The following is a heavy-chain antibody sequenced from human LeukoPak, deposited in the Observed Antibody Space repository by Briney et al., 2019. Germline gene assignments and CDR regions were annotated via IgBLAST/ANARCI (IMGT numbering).Heavy chain of an antibody. CDR2: IDRDGNIT. Sequence: PGGSLRLSCAASGFSFSSYYIHWVRQAPGKGLVWASRIDRDGNITTYADSVKGRFTISRDNAKNTLYLQMNSLRAEDTAVYYCARISYDSSGYYDYWGQGTLVTVSS. V-gene: IGHV3-74*01. D-gene: IGHD3-22*01. J-gene: IGHJ4*02. CDR1: GFSFSSYY. CDR3: ARISYDSSGYYDY.